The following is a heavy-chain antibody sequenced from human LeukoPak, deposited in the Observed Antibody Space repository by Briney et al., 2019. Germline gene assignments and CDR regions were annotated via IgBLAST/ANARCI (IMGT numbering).Heavy chain of an antibody. D-gene: IGHD3-22*01. Sequence: GGSLKISCKGSGYSFTSYWIGWVRQMPGKGLEWVGIIYPGDSDTRYSPSFQGQVTISADKSISTAYLQWSSLKASDTAMYYCARRPYYYDSSGLDGYFDYWGQGTLVTVSS. CDR1: GYSFTSYW. CDR3: ARRPYYYDSSGLDGYFDY. J-gene: IGHJ4*02. CDR2: IYPGDSDT. V-gene: IGHV5-51*01.